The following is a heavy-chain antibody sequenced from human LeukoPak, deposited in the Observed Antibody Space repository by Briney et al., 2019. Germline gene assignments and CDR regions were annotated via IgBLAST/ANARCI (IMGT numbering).Heavy chain of an antibody. CDR2: INHSGST. J-gene: IGHJ4*02. Sequence: SETLSLTCAVYGGSFSGYYWSWIRQPPGKGLEWIGEINHSGSTNYNPSLKSRVTISVDTSKNQFSLKLSSVTAADTAVYYCVGVGLYVWGSYRPFDYWGQGTLVTVSS. CDR3: VGVGLYVWGSYRPFDY. V-gene: IGHV4-34*01. D-gene: IGHD3-16*02. CDR1: GGSFSGYY.